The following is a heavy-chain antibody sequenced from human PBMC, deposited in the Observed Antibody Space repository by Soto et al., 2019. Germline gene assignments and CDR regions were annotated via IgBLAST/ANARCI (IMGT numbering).Heavy chain of an antibody. D-gene: IGHD1-20*01. CDR2: IIPIFGTA. J-gene: IGHJ6*02. CDR3: ARGGTITGTTKYGMDV. V-gene: IGHV1-69*06. CDR1: GGTFSSYA. Sequence: ASVKVSCKASGGTFSSYAISWVRQAPGQGLEWMGGIIPIFGTANYAQKFQGRVTITADKSTSTAYMELSSLRSEDTAVYYCARGGTITGTTKYGMDVWGQGTTVTASS.